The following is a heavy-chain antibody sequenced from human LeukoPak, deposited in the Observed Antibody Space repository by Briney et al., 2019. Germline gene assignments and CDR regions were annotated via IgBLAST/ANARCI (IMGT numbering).Heavy chain of an antibody. CDR1: GFTVGTKY. J-gene: IGHJ2*01. V-gene: IGHV3-53*01. D-gene: IGHD3-10*01. CDR3: ARVGDHYHWYFDL. Sequence: GGSLRLSCAASGFTVGTKYMNWVRQDPGKGLEWVSILYSGGDTYYADSVKGRFTISRDNSRNTLSLQMNSLRVEDTAVYYCARVGDHYHWYFDLWGRGTLVTVSS. CDR2: LYSGGDT.